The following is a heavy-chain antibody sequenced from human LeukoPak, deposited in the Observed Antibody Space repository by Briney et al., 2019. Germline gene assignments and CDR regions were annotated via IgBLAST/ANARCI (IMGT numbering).Heavy chain of an antibody. CDR2: IKQDGSEK. CDR1: GFIFSSYS. V-gene: IGHV3-7*01. J-gene: IGHJ4*02. D-gene: IGHD3-3*01. CDR3: ARHVRFEGVDY. Sequence: PGGSLRLSCAASGFIFSSYSMSWVRQAPGKGLEWVANIKQDGSEKYYVDSVKGRFTISRDNAKNSLFLQMNSLRAEDTAVYYCARHVRFEGVDYWGQGTLVTVSS.